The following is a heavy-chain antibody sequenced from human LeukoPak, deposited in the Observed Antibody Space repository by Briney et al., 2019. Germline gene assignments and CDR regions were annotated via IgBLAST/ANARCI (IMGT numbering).Heavy chain of an antibody. J-gene: IGHJ4*02. CDR2: ISSSSSSI. D-gene: IGHD6-13*01. CDR1: GFTFSGYT. CDR3: AKASSGWYLNYFDH. Sequence: PGGSLGLSCAASGFTFSGYTMNWVRQAPGKGLEWVSSISSSSSSIYYADSVKGRFTISRDNAKNSLYLQMNSLRAEDTAVYYCAKASSGWYLNYFDHWGQGTLVTVSS. V-gene: IGHV3-21*04.